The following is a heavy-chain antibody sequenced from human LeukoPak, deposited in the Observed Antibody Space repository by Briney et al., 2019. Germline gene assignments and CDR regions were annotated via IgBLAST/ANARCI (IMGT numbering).Heavy chain of an antibody. D-gene: IGHD6-19*01. Sequence: SQTLSLTCAISGDSVSSNRAAWNWIRQSPARGLEWLGRTYDRSKWYNDYAVSVKSRISINPHTSKNQFSLQLNSVTPEDTAVYYCARGVSYSSGWYARYNWFDPWGQGTLVTVSS. V-gene: IGHV6-1*01. CDR3: ARGVSYSSGWYARYNWFDP. CDR1: GDSVSSNRAA. J-gene: IGHJ5*02. CDR2: TYDRSKWYN.